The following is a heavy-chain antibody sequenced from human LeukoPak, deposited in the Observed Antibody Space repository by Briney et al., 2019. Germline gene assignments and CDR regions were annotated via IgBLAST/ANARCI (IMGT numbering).Heavy chain of an antibody. D-gene: IGHD2-2*01. Sequence: GGSLRLSCAASGFTFSSYWMSWVRQAPGKGLEWVANIKQDGSEKYYVGSVKGRFTISRDNAKNSLYLQMNSLRAEDTAVYYCARDLGPTGYCSSTSCYGGAFDIWGQGTMVTVSS. J-gene: IGHJ3*02. CDR1: GFTFSSYW. V-gene: IGHV3-7*01. CDR3: ARDLGPTGYCSSTSCYGGAFDI. CDR2: IKQDGSEK.